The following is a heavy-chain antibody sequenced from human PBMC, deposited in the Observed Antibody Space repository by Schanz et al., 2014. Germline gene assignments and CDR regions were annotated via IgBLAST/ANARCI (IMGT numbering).Heavy chain of an antibody. CDR2: IYYRGST. V-gene: IGHV4-31*03. CDR3: ARERDALDI. CDR1: GDSISSRGSY. J-gene: IGHJ3*02. Sequence: QVQLQQSGPGLVKPSQTLSLTCTVSGDSISSRGSYWTWIRQHPGKGLEWIGYIYYRGSTYYNPSLKSRVTISTDMSRNQFSLRLKSVTAADTALYYCARERDALDIWGQGTMVIVSS.